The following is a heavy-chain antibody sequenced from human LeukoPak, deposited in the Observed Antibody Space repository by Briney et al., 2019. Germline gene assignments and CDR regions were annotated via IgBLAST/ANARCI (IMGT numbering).Heavy chain of an antibody. V-gene: IGHV4-59*08. CDR1: GGSISSYY. CDR2: IYYSGGT. CDR3: ARLQRNYDILTAYTFDC. J-gene: IGHJ4*02. D-gene: IGHD3-9*01. Sequence: PSETLSLTCTVSGGSISSYYWSWIRQPPGKGLEWTGYIYYSGGTSYNPSLKSRVTISVGTSKNQFSLKLSSVTAADTAVYYCARLQRNYDILTAYTFDCWGQGTLVTVSS.